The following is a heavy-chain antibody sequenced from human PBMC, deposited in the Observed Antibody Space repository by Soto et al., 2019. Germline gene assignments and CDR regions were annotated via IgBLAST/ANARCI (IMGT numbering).Heavy chain of an antibody. CDR1: GVSITSYY. J-gene: IGHJ4*02. V-gene: IGHV4-59*08. D-gene: IGHD2-2*01. CDR2: IFYTGTT. Sequence: SETLSLTCTVSGVSITSYYWSWIRQPPGKGLEWIGYIFYTGTTNYNPSIKSRVTISVDMSKNQFSLKLTSVTAADTAVYYCANSLGYCTSPTCSIDYWGQGSLVTVSS. CDR3: ANSLGYCTSPTCSIDY.